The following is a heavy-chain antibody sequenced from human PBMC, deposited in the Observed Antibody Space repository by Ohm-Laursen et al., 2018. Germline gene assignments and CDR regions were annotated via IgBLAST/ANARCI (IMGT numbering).Heavy chain of an antibody. CDR3: ASLYYDFWSGYYRKYNWFDP. V-gene: IGHV4-34*01. D-gene: IGHD3-3*01. CDR2: INHSGST. Sequence: SDTLSLTCAVYGGSFSGYYWSWIRQPPGKGLEWIGEINHSGSTNYNPSLKSRVTISVDTSKNQFSLKLSSVTAAGTAVYYCASLYYDFWSGYYRKYNWFDPWGQGTLVTVSS. CDR1: GGSFSGYY. J-gene: IGHJ5*02.